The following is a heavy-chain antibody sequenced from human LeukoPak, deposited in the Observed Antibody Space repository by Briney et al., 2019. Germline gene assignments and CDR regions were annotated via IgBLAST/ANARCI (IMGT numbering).Heavy chain of an antibody. J-gene: IGHJ4*02. CDR2: ISWNSGGI. D-gene: IGHD3-22*01. CDR3: AKGGPTYYYDSSGYLDY. CDR1: GFTFDDYA. Sequence: GGSLRLSCAASGFTFDDYAMHWVRQAPGKGLEWVSGISWNSGGIGYADSVRGRFTISRDNAKNSLYLKMNSLRAEDMAVYYCAKGGPTYYYDSSGYLDYWGQGTLVTVSS. V-gene: IGHV3-9*03.